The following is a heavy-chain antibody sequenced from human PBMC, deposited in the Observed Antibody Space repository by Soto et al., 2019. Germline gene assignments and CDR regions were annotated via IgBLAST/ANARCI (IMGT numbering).Heavy chain of an antibody. V-gene: IGHV6-1*01. CDR1: GDSVSSNIAA. J-gene: IGHJ3*02. D-gene: IGHD6-19*01. Sequence: PSQTLSLTCAISGDSVSSNIAAWNWIRQSPPRGLEWLGRTYYRSKWYSDYAISVKSRITISPDTSKNHFSLHLNSVTPEDTGVYYCVRGLAVVCDIWGQGTMVTVSS. CDR3: VRGLAVVCDI. CDR2: TYYRSKWYS.